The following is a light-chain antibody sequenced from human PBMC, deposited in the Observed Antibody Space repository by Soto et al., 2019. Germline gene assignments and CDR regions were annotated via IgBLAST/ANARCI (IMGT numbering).Light chain of an antibody. V-gene: IGKV1-39*01. Sequence: DIQLTQCPSFLCASVGDRVTITCLASQGISRYLAWYQQKPGKAPNFLIYAASNLQSGVPSRFSGSGSGTVFTLTISSLQPEDFATYYCQQSYSSPQTFGQGTKVDIK. CDR3: QQSYSSPQT. CDR2: AAS. CDR1: QGISRY. J-gene: IGKJ1*01.